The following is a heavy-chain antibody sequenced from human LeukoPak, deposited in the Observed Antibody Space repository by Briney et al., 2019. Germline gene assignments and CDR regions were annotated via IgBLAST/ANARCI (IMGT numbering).Heavy chain of an antibody. V-gene: IGHV4-59*01. D-gene: IGHD3-10*01. CDR2: IYYSGST. CDR3: ARGRYYGRTVSSYYFDY. Sequence: NPSETLSLTCAVYGGSFSGYYWSWIRQSPGKGLEWIGYIYYSGSTNYNPSLKSRVTISIDTSKKQFSLKLSSVTAADTAVYYCARGRYYGRTVSSYYFDYWGQGILVTVSS. J-gene: IGHJ4*02. CDR1: GGSFSGYY.